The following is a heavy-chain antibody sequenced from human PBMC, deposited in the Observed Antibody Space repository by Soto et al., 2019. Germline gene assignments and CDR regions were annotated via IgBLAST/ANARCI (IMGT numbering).Heavy chain of an antibody. CDR2: IIPLFDTA. Sequence: QVRLVQSGAEVKKPGSSVRVSCKASGDTFSTYAFSWVRQAPGQGLEWMGGIIPLFDTATYSRRFQGRVAIIAAKATSTTYMVVISLLSEDTAVLFCARNPPNGDGDFDAYDVWGHGTMVTVSS. J-gene: IGHJ3*01. CDR3: ARNPPNGDGDFDAYDV. D-gene: IGHD4-17*01. V-gene: IGHV1-69*14. CDR1: GDTFSTYA.